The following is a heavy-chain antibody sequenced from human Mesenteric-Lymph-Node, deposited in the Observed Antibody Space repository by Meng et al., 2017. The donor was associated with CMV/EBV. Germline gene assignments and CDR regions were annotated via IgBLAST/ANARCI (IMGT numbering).Heavy chain of an antibody. D-gene: IGHD2-2*01. CDR2: IGAGGGPT. Sequence: GESLKISCAASGFTFSSYSMSWVRQAPGKGLEWVSSIGAGGGPTYHADSVRGRFSSSRDNSKNTLYLQMNSLRAEDTAVYYCARGAGYCSSTSCPFDYWGQGTLVTVSS. V-gene: IGHV3-23*01. CDR1: GFTFSSYS. CDR3: ARGAGYCSSTSCPFDY. J-gene: IGHJ4*02.